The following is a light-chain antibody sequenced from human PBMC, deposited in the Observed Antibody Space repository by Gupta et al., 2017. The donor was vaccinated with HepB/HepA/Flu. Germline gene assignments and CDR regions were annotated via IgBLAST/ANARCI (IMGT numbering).Light chain of an antibody. CDR1: TSNIGAGYD. J-gene: IGLJ3*02. Sequence: QSVLTQPPSVSGAPGQRVTVSCTGSTSNIGAGYDVPWYRQLPGTAPKLLIYGDTNRPSGVPDRFSGSKSGTSASLAITGLQAEDEADYYCQSYDSSLSGSVFGGGTKVTVL. CDR2: GDT. CDR3: QSYDSSLSGSV. V-gene: IGLV1-40*01.